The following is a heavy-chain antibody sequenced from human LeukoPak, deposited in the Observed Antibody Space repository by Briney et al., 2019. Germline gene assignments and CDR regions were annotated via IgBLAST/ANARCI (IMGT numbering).Heavy chain of an antibody. Sequence: SETLSLTCTVSGVSIDNYYWSWVRQPPGKGLEWIGYIYYSGSTKYNPSLKSRVTISVDTSKNQFSLKLTSVTAEDTAVYYCAREYGSGSYYNYYFSGFDVWGQGTTVTVSS. CDR1: GVSIDNYY. J-gene: IGHJ6*02. D-gene: IGHD3-10*01. CDR2: IYYSGST. V-gene: IGHV4-59*01. CDR3: AREYGSGSYYNYYFSGFDV.